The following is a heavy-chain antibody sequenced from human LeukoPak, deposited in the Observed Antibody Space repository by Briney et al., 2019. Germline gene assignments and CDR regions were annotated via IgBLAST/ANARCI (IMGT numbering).Heavy chain of an antibody. CDR1: GGSIRSYY. CDR2: IYYSGST. D-gene: IGHD3-3*01. Sequence: SETLSLTCTVSGGSIRSYYWSWIRQPPGKGLEWIGYIYYSGSTNYNPSLKSRVTISEDTSKNEFSLRLTSVTAADTAAYYCARASSVYPRYYFDYWGQGTLVTVSS. V-gene: IGHV4-59*01. J-gene: IGHJ4*02. CDR3: ARASSVYPRYYFDY.